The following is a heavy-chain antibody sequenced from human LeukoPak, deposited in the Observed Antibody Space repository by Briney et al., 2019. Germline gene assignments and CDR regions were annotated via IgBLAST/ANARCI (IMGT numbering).Heavy chain of an antibody. CDR1: GFTFSSYD. Sequence: GGSLRLSCAASGFTFSSYDMSWVRQAPGKGLEWVSRISGRGGSTYYADSVKGRFTISRDNSKNTLYLQMNSLRAEDTAVYYCAEEGRYFDWLLYGFDYWGQGTLVTVSS. CDR3: AEEGRYFDWLLYGFDY. D-gene: IGHD3-9*01. CDR2: ISGRGGST. J-gene: IGHJ4*02. V-gene: IGHV3-23*01.